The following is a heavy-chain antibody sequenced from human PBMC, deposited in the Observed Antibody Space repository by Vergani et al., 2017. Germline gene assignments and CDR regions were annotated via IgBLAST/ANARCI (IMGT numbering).Heavy chain of an antibody. CDR1: GFTFGNYH. V-gene: IGHV3-23*01. J-gene: IGHJ4*02. CDR2: ISGGDDTS. CDR3: GKLTHGTLLMGGPIWGH. Sequence: EVQMLESGGGLVQPGGSRRLSCVASGFTFGNYHMNWVRQAPGKGLEWVSTISGGDDTSAYAESVKGRFTISRDNSKNTLYLQMNSLRAEDTAVYYCGKLTHGTLLMGGPIWGHWGQGTLVTVSS. D-gene: IGHD1/OR15-1a*01.